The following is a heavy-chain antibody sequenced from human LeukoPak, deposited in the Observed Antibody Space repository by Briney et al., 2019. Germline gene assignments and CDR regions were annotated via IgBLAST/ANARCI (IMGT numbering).Heavy chain of an antibody. V-gene: IGHV4-59*01. J-gene: IGHJ4*02. CDR1: GTSITRTY. CDR3: ARLIAAAGTDQRFDY. D-gene: IGHD6-13*01. Sequence: PSETLSLTCTVSGTSITRTYWSWIRQPPGRGLESVGYVYDTGDTNYNPSLKSRVTISVDTSKNQFSLKLSSVTAADTAVYYCARLIAAAGTDQRFDYWGQGTLVTVSS. CDR2: VYDTGDT.